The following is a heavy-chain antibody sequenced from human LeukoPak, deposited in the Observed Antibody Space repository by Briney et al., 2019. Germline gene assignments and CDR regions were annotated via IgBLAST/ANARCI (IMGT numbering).Heavy chain of an antibody. V-gene: IGHV4-39*07. CDR1: GGSISSSSYY. CDR3: AYSSSWYPVFDY. CDR2: IYYSGST. Sequence: KPSETLSLTCTVSGGSISSSSYYWGWIRQPPGKGLEWIGSIYYSGSTNYNPSLKSRVTISVDTSKNQFSLKLSSVTAADTAVYYCAYSSSWYPVFDYWGQGTLVTVSS. D-gene: IGHD6-13*01. J-gene: IGHJ4*02.